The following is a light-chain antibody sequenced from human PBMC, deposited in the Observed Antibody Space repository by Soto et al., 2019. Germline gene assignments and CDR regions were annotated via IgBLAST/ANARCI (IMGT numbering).Light chain of an antibody. CDR2: DVS. CDR1: SSDVGGYNY. J-gene: IGLJ2*01. CDR3: CSYAGSYTL. V-gene: IGLV2-11*01. Sequence: QSALTQPRSVSGSPGQSVTLSCTGTSSDVGGYNYVSWYQQHPGKAPKLMIHDVSKRPSGVPDRFSGSKSGNTASLTISGLQAEDEADYYCCSYAGSYTLFGGGTKVTVL.